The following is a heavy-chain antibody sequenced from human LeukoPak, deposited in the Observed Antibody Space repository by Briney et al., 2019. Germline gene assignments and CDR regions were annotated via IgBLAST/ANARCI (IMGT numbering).Heavy chain of an antibody. CDR3: ARSGACGGDCYYTADDAFDI. J-gene: IGHJ3*02. V-gene: IGHV1-69*13. CDR2: IIPIFGTA. Sequence: ASVKVSCKASGGTFSSYAISWVRQAPGQGLEWMGGIIPIFGTANYAQKFQGRVTITADESTSTAYMELSSLRSEDTAVYYCARSGACGGDCYYTADDAFDIWGQGTMVTVSS. CDR1: GGTFSSYA. D-gene: IGHD2-21*02.